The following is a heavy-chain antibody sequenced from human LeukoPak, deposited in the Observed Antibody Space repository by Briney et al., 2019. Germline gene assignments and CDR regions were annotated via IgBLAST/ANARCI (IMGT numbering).Heavy chain of an antibody. CDR1: GFTFSNYW. CDR2: ITSDGSTT. J-gene: IGHJ4*02. D-gene: IGHD1-14*01. CDR3: ARGSRYFPDY. Sequence: GGSLRLSCAASGFTFSNYWMHWVRQAPGKGLVWVSRITSDGSTTTYADSVKGRFTISRDNAKNTLYPQMNSLRADDTAVYYCARGSRYFPDYWGQGTLVTVSS. V-gene: IGHV3-74*01.